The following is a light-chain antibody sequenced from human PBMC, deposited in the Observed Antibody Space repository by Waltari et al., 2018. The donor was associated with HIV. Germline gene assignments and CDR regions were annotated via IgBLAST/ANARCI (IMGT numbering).Light chain of an antibody. J-gene: IGLJ2*01. V-gene: IGLV2-11*01. CDR3: CSYAGSYTYVV. CDR2: DVS. CDR1: SSDVGGYNY. Sequence: QSALTQPRSVSGSPGQSVTISCTGTSSDVGGYNYVSWYQQHPVKAPKLMIYDVSKRPSVVPDRFSGSKSGNTASLTISGLQAEDEADYYCCSYAGSYTYVVFGGGTKLTVL.